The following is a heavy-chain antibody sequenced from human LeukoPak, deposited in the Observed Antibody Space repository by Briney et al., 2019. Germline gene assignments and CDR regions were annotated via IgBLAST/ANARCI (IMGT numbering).Heavy chain of an antibody. D-gene: IGHD6-13*01. J-gene: IGHJ3*02. CDR3: ARCRLDSSWSDAFDI. CDR1: GFTLSSYS. CDR2: ISSSSSTI. V-gene: IGHV3-48*01. Sequence: GGSLRLSCAASGFTLSSYSMNWVRQAPGKGLEWVSYISSSSSTIYYADSVKGRFTIARDNAKNSLYLQMNSLSAEDTAVYYCARCRLDSSWSDAFDIWGQGTMVTVSS.